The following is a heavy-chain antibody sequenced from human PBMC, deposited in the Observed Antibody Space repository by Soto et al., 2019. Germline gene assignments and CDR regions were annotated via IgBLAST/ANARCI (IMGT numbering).Heavy chain of an antibody. Sequence: PGGSLRLSCAASGFTFSSYAMSWVRQAPGKGLEWVSAISGSGGSTYYADSVKGRFTISRDNSKNTLYLQMNSLRAEDTAVYYCAKDQYSSSALFCFGDWGQGTLVTVSS. V-gene: IGHV3-23*01. CDR3: AKDQYSSSALFCFGD. J-gene: IGHJ4*02. CDR2: ISGSGGST. CDR1: GFTFSSYA. D-gene: IGHD6-13*01.